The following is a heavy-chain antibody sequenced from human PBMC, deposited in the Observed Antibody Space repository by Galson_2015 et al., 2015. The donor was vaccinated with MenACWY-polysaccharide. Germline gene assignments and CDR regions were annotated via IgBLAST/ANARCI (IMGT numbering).Heavy chain of an antibody. V-gene: IGHV3-7*03. CDR1: GFTFSSYW. CDR3: ARGHYGLDV. Sequence: SLRLSCAASGFTFSSYWMSWVRRAPGKGLEWVAHIKRDESEKYYVDSVKGRFAISRDNSKNSLYLQMNSLRAEDTAVYSCARGHYGLDVWGQRTTVIVSS. CDR2: IKRDESEK. J-gene: IGHJ6*02.